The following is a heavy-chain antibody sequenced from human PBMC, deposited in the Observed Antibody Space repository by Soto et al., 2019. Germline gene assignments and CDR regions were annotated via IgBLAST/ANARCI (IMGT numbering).Heavy chain of an antibody. CDR2: ISGSGGST. CDR1: GVTFSSYA. Sequence: PGGSLRLSCAASGVTFSSYAMSWVRQAPGKGLEWVSAISGSGGSTYYADSVKGRFTISRDNSKNTLYLQMNSLRAEDTAVYYCAKVADIVVVPAARKGFDYWGQGTLVTVSS. V-gene: IGHV3-23*01. CDR3: AKVADIVVVPAARKGFDY. J-gene: IGHJ4*02. D-gene: IGHD2-2*01.